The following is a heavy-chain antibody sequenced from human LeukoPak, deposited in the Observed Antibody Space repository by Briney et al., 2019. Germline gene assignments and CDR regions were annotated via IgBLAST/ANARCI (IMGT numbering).Heavy chain of an antibody. CDR1: GYTFTGYY. CDR3: ARASRWGVRGVINLGY. CDR2: INPNSGGT. Sequence: GASVKVSCKASGYTFTGYYMHWVRQAPGQGLEWMGWINPNSGGTNYAQKFQGRVTMTRDTSISTAYMELSRLRSGDTAVYYCARASRWGVRGVINLGYWGQGTLVTVSS. D-gene: IGHD3-10*01. J-gene: IGHJ4*02. V-gene: IGHV1-2*02.